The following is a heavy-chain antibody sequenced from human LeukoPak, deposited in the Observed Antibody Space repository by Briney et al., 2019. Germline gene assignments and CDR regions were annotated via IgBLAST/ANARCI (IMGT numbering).Heavy chain of an antibody. J-gene: IGHJ4*02. CDR3: ARGGAMTPAY. CDR1: GGSISSGSYY. CDR2: IYTSGST. Sequence: KPSQTLSLTCTVSGGSISSGSYYWSWIRQPAGKGLEWIGRIYTSGSTNYNPSLKSRVTISVDTSENQFSLKLSSVTAADTAVYYCARGGAMTPAYWGQGTLVTVSS. D-gene: IGHD4-17*01. V-gene: IGHV4-61*02.